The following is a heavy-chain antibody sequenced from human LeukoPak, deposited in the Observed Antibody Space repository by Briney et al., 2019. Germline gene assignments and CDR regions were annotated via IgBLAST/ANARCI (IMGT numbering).Heavy chain of an antibody. V-gene: IGHV4-34*01. Sequence: PSETLSLTCAVYGGSFTGYSWSWWSWIRQPPGKGLEWIGEINHSGSINYNPSLESRVTISVDTSKNHFSLKLSSVTATDTAVYYCARGQVWGVVVAATSYYGLDVWGQGTTVTVSS. CDR1: GGSFTGYS. CDR2: INHSGSI. J-gene: IGHJ6*02. CDR3: ARGQVWGVVVAATSYYGLDV. D-gene: IGHD2-15*01.